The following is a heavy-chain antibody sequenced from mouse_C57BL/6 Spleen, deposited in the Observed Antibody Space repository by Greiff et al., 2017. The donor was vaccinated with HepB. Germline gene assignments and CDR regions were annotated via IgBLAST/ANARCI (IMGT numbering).Heavy chain of an antibody. J-gene: IGHJ4*01. CDR3: TRGDDGFFPYYAMDY. V-gene: IGHV1-5*01. CDR1: GYTFTSYW. CDR2: IYPGNSDT. D-gene: IGHD2-3*01. Sequence: EVQLQQSGTVLARPGASVKMSCKTSGYTFTSYWMHWVKQRPGQGLEWIGAIYPGNSDTSYNQKFKGKAKLTAVTSASTAYMELSSLTNEDSAVYYGTRGDDGFFPYYAMDYWGQGTSVTVSS.